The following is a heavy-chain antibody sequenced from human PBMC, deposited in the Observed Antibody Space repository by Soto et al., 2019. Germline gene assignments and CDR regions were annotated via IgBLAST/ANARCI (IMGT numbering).Heavy chain of an antibody. CDR2: IYYSGST. CDR1: GGSISSSSYY. J-gene: IGHJ5*02. Sequence: QLQLQESGPGLVKPSETLSLTCTVSGGSISSSSYYWGWIRQPQGKGLEWIGRIYYSGSTYYNPSLKSRVTISVDTSKNQFSLKLSSVTAADTAVYYCARQARYDFWSGYPSGNWFDPWGQGTLVTVSS. CDR3: ARQARYDFWSGYPSGNWFDP. D-gene: IGHD3-3*01. V-gene: IGHV4-39*01.